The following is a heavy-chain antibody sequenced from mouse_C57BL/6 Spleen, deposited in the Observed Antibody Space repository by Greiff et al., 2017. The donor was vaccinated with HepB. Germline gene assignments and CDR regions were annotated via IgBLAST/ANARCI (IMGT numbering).Heavy chain of an antibody. CDR3: ARNYGSKNYAMDY. Sequence: EVQLQQSGPELVKPGASVKISCKASGYTFTDYYMNWVKQSHGKSLEWIGDINPNNGGTSYNQKFKGKATLTVDKSSSTAYMELRSLTSEDSAVYYCARNYGSKNYAMDYWGQGTSVTVSS. V-gene: IGHV1-26*01. CDR1: GYTFTDYY. J-gene: IGHJ4*01. D-gene: IGHD1-1*01. CDR2: INPNNGGT.